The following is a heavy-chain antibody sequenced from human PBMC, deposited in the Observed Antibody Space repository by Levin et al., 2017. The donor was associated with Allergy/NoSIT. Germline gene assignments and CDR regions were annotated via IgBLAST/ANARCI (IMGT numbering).Heavy chain of an antibody. CDR1: GYAFTVYY. V-gene: IGHV1-2*06. Sequence: ASVKVSCKASGYAFTVYYLHWVRQAPGQGLEWMGRINPSSGGANYAQKFQGRVTMTRDTSITTAYMELPSLRSDDTAVYYCARALYSDSSVDYFRWFDPWGQGTLVTVSS. CDR3: ARALYSDSSVDYFRWFDP. CDR2: INPSSGGA. D-gene: IGHD3-22*01. J-gene: IGHJ5*02.